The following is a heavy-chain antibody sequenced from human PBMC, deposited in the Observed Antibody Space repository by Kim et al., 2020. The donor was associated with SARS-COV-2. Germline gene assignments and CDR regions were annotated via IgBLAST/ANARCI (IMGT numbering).Heavy chain of an antibody. CDR1: GFTFSSYA. CDR3: AAGIAAAEHYYYYGMDV. CDR2: ISYDGSNK. J-gene: IGHJ6*02. Sequence: GGSLRLSCAASGFTFSSYAMHWVRQAPGKGLEWVAVISYDGSNKYYADSVKGRFTISRDNSKNTLYLQMNSLRAEDTAVYYCAAGIAAAEHYYYYGMDVWGQGTTVTVSS. V-gene: IGHV3-30*04. D-gene: IGHD6-13*01.